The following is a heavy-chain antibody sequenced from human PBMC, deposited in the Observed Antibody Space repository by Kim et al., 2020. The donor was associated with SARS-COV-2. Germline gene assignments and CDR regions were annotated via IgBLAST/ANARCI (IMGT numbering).Heavy chain of an antibody. CDR1: GGSVSSGSYY. CDR2: IYYSGST. J-gene: IGHJ6*02. Sequence: SETLSLTCTVSGGSVSSGSYYWSWIRQPPGKGLEWIGYIYYSGSTNYNPSLKSRVTISVDTSKNQFSLKLSSVTAADTAVYYCARDLYPERTPYYYYGMDGWGQGTTVTVSS. V-gene: IGHV4-61*01. CDR3: ARDLYPERTPYYYYGMDG.